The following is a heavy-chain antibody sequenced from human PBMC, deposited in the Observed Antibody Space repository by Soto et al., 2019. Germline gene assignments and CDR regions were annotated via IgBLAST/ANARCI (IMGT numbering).Heavy chain of an antibody. V-gene: IGHV3-21*01. CDR3: ARGDYTAGWVLETGDDGDDAFDI. Sequence: EVQLVESGGGLVKPGGSLRLSCAASGFTFSSYSMNWVRQAPGKGLEWVSSISSSSSYIYYADSVKGRFTISRDNAKNSLYLQMNSLRAEDTAVYYCARGDYTAGWVLETGDDGDDAFDIWGQGTMVTVSS. CDR1: GFTFSSYS. J-gene: IGHJ3*02. CDR2: ISSSSSYI. D-gene: IGHD2-21*02.